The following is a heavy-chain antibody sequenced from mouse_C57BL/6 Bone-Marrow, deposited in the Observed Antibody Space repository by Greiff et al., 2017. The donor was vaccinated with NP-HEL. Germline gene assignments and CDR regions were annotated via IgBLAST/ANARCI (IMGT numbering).Heavy chain of an antibody. Sequence: EVQLQESGGGLVKPGGSLKLSCAASGFTFSSYAMSWVRQTPEKRLEWVATISDGGSYTYYPDNVKGRFTISRDNAKNNLYLQMSHLKSEDTAMYYCARALGTWDYWGQGTTLTVSS. D-gene: IGHD3-3*01. CDR1: GFTFSSYA. J-gene: IGHJ2*01. CDR2: ISDGGSYT. CDR3: ARALGTWDY. V-gene: IGHV5-4*01.